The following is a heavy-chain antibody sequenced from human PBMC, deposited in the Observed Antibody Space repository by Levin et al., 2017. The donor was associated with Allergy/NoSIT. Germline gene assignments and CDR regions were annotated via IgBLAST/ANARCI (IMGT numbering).Heavy chain of an antibody. CDR2: INPNSGGT. V-gene: IGHV1-2*06. CDR3: ARETHYGDSDY. CDR1: GYTFTGYY. D-gene: IGHD4-17*01. Sequence: GESLKISCKASGYTFTGYYMHWVRQAPGQGLEWMGRINPNSGGTNYAQKFQGRVTMTRDTSISTAYMELSRLRSDDTAVYYCARETHYGDSDYWGQGTLVTVSS. J-gene: IGHJ4*02.